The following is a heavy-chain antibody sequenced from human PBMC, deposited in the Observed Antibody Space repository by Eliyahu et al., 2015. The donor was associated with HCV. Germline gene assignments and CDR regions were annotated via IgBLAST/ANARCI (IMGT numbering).Heavy chain of an antibody. Sequence: QVQLQESGPGLVKPSETLSLTCTVSGGSITTYXWSWIRQPPGKGLEWIGYIHYSGSTHYNPSLKSRVTISIDTSKNQFSLNLTSVTAADTAMYYCASGGGGIAVTGTGGWFDPWGQGTLVTVSS. CDR3: ASGGGGIAVTGTGGWFDP. D-gene: IGHD6-19*01. CDR2: IHYSGST. V-gene: IGHV4-59*01. CDR1: GGSITTYX. J-gene: IGHJ5*02.